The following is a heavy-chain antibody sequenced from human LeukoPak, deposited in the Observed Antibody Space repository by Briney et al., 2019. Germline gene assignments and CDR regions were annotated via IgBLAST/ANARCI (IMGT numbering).Heavy chain of an antibody. CDR1: GYTFTGYY. V-gene: IGHV1-2*04. D-gene: IGHD3-10*01. J-gene: IGHJ6*02. CDR3: ARDGGGIYYGSGTDYYGMDV. CDR2: INPNSGGT. Sequence: ASVKVTCKASGYTFTGYYMHWVRQAPGQGLEWMGWINPNSGGTNYAQKFQGWVTMTRDTSISTAYMELSRLRSDDTAVYYCARDGGGIYYGSGTDYYGMDVWGQGTTVTVSS.